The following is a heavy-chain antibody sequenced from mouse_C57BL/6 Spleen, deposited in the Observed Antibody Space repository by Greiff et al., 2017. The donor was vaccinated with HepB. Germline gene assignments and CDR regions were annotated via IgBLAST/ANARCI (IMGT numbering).Heavy chain of an antibody. CDR2: IYPRSGNT. D-gene: IGHD2-1*01. V-gene: IGHV1-81*01. J-gene: IGHJ3*01. CDR1: GYTFTSYG. CDR3: AGFYYGNSAWFAY. Sequence: QVQLQQSGAGLARPGASVKLSCKASGYTFTSYGISWVKQRTGQGLEWIGEIYPRSGNTYYNEKFKGKATLTADKSSSTAYMELRSLTSEDSAVYFCAGFYYGNSAWFAYWGQGTLVTVSA.